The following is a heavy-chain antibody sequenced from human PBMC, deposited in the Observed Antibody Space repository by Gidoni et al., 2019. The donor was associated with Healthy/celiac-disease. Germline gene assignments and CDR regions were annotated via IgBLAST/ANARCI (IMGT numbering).Heavy chain of an antibody. CDR2: INHSGST. Sequence: QVQLQQWGAGLLKPSETLSLTCAVYGGSFSGYYWSWIRQPPGKGLEWIGEINHSGSTNYNPSLKSRVTISVDTSKNQFSLKLSSVTAADTAVYYCARARSTMVRGATGNWFDPWVQGTLVTVSS. CDR3: ARARSTMVRGATGNWFDP. D-gene: IGHD3-10*01. J-gene: IGHJ5*02. CDR1: GGSFSGYY. V-gene: IGHV4-34*01.